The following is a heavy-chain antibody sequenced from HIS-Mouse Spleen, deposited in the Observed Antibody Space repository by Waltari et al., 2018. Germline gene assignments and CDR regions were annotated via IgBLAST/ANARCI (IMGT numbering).Heavy chain of an antibody. J-gene: IGHJ4*02. CDR3: TTDKIY. CDR2: IKSKTDGGTT. CDR1: GSAASTGG. V-gene: IGHV3-15*01. Sequence: EWQLVGYGGVLLKRGGYLTVSRAASGSAASTGGVSWVRQAPGKGLEWVGRIKSKTDGGTTDYAAPVKGRFTISRDDSKNTLYLQMNSLKTEDTAVYYCTTDKIYWGQGTLVTVSS.